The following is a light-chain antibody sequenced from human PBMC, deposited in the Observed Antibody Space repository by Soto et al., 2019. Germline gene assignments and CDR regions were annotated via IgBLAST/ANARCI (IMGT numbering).Light chain of an antibody. CDR2: DAS. V-gene: IGKV3-11*01. J-gene: IGKJ5*01. CDR3: QRRSNWPIA. CDR1: QSVSSY. Sequence: EIVLTQSPPTLSLSPGERATLSCRASQSVSSYLAWYQQKPGQAPRLLIYDASNRATGIPARFSGSGSGTDFTLTISSLVPEEFAVYYCQRRSNWPIAFGQGTRVEIK.